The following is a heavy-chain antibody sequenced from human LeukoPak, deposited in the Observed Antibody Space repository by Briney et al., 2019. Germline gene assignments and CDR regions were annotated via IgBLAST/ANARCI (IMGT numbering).Heavy chain of an antibody. V-gene: IGHV3-48*04. CDR3: ASSMGFGELSVYYYYYMDV. CDR2: ISSSSSTI. D-gene: IGHD3-10*01. CDR1: GFTFSSYS. Sequence: PGGSLRLSCAASGFTFSSYSMNWVRQAPGKGLEWVSYISSSSSTINYADSVKGRFTISRDNAKNSLYLQMNSLRAEDTAVYYCASSMGFGELSVYYYYYMDVWGKGTTVTVSS. J-gene: IGHJ6*03.